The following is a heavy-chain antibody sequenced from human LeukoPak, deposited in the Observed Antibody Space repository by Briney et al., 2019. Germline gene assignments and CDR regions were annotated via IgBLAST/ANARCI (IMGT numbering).Heavy chain of an antibody. CDR2: IYYSGST. J-gene: IGHJ4*02. V-gene: IGHV4-59*01. CDR1: GGSISSYY. CDR3: ARWTGSYASGFDY. Sequence: SETLSLTCTVSGGSISSYYWSWIRQPPGKGLEWIGYIYYSGSTNYNPSLKSRVTTSVDTSKNQFSLKLSSVTAADTAVYYCARWTGSYASGFDYWGQGTLVTVSS. D-gene: IGHD1-26*01.